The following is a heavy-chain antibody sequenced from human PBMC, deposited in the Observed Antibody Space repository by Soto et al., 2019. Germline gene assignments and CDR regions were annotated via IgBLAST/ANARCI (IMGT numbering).Heavy chain of an antibody. D-gene: IGHD5-12*01. Sequence: QVQLVQSGAEVKKPGASVKISCKASGYTFTSYGISWVRQAPGQGLEWMGWINAYNGNTNYAQKLQGRVTMTTETSTSTAYMELRSLRSDDTAVYYCARLVRRDGYNTLDYWGQGTLVTVSS. CDR2: INAYNGNT. J-gene: IGHJ4*02. CDR1: GYTFTSYG. CDR3: ARLVRRDGYNTLDY. V-gene: IGHV1-18*04.